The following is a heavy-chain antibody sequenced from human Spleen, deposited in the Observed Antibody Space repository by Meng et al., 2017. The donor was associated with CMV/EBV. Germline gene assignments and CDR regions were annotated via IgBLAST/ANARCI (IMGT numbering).Heavy chain of an antibody. D-gene: IGHD3-3*01. CDR3: ARAPNYDFWSGYFGPSGIFDY. CDR1: GGSISRSTYY. Sequence: SETLSLTCTVSGGSISRSTYYWGWIRQPPGKGLEWIGSIFHSGSTYYNPSLKSRVTISVDTSKNQFSLKLSSVTAADTAVYYCARAPNYDFWSGYFGPSGIFDYWGQGTLVTVSS. CDR2: IFHSGST. V-gene: IGHV4-39*07. J-gene: IGHJ4*02.